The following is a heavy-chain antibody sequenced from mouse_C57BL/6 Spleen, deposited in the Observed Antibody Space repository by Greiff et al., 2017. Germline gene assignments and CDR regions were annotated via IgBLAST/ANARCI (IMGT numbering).Heavy chain of an antibody. V-gene: IGHV1-55*01. Sequence: QVQLKQPGAELVKPGASVKMSCKASGYTFTSYWITWVKQRPGQGLEWIGDIYPGSGSTNYNEKFKSKATLTVDTSSSTAYMQISSLTSEDSAVYYCARLGSTVVATPAWFAYWGQGTLVTVSA. CDR2: IYPGSGST. CDR3: ARLGSTVVATPAWFAY. J-gene: IGHJ3*01. CDR1: GYTFTSYW. D-gene: IGHD1-1*01.